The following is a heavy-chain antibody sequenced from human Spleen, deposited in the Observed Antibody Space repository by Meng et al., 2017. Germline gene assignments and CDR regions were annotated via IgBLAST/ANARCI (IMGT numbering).Heavy chain of an antibody. CDR2: VSSAGSNT. V-gene: IGHV3-64*01. Sequence: GESLKISCAASGFTFSNFPMHWVRQAPGKGLEYVAAVSSAGSNTFYANSVKGRFTISRDNSKNTLYLQMGSLRAEDMAVYYCARDSGVRLVLGDGPDYWGQGTLVTVSS. D-gene: IGHD5-24*01. CDR1: GFTFSNFP. J-gene: IGHJ4*02. CDR3: ARDSGVRLVLGDGPDY.